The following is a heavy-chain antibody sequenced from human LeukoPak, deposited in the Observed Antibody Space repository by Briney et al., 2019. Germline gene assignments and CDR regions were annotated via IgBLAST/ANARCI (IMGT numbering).Heavy chain of an antibody. CDR2: ISSSSGYI. CDR1: GFTFSTYS. V-gene: IGHV3-21*01. Sequence: GGSLRLSCAASGFTFSTYSMNWVRQAPGKGLEWVSSISSSSGYIHYADSVKGRFTISRDNAKNSLYLQMNSLRDTDTAVYYCARGKVGYSYFDYWGQETLVTVSS. J-gene: IGHJ4*02. D-gene: IGHD5-18*01. CDR3: ARGKVGYSYFDY.